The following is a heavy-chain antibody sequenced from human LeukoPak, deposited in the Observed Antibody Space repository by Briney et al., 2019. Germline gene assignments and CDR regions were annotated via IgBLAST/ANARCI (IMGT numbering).Heavy chain of an antibody. CDR3: AGAHGGGDDY. Sequence: SETLSLTCTVSGGSISSYYWSWIRQPPGKGLEWIGYIYYSGSTNYNPSLKSRVTISVDTSKNQFSLKLSSVTAADTAVYYCAGAHGGGDDYWGQGTLVTVSS. V-gene: IGHV4-59*01. D-gene: IGHD4-23*01. J-gene: IGHJ4*02. CDR1: GGSISSYY. CDR2: IYYSGST.